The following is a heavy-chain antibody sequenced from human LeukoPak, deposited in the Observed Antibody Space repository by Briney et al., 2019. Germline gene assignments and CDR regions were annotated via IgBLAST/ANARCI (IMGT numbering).Heavy chain of an antibody. J-gene: IGHJ4*02. CDR2: ISPSGGIT. D-gene: IGHD3-3*02. Sequence: PGGTLRLSCAASGFTFRSHGMNWVRQAPGKGLEWVSGISPSGGITYYTDSVRGRFTISRDNSKNTVSLQMNSLRAEDTAVYYCASFSNPDYWGQGTLVSVS. CDR1: GFTFRSHG. V-gene: IGHV3-23*01. CDR3: ASFSNPDY.